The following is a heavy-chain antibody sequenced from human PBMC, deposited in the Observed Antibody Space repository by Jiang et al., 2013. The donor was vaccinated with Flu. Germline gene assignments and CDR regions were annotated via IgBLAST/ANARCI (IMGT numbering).Heavy chain of an antibody. CDR2: IHPGDSPP. CDR1: GYTFPLYW. J-gene: IGHJ4*02. CDR3: ARCGRHDSSQSDY. V-gene: IGHV5-51*01. D-gene: IGHD3-22*01. Sequence: GAEVKKPGESLKISCTGSGYTFPLYWIGWVRQMPGKGLEWMGVIHPGDSPPRYSPSFQGQVTISVDKSINTVYLQWSSLKASDTAMYYCARCGRHDSSQSDYWGQGDPGHRLL.